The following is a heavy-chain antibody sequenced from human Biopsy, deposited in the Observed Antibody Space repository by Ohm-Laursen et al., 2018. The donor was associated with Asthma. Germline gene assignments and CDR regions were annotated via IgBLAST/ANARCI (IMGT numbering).Heavy chain of an antibody. CDR3: ARMITIFGVVSRGMDV. CDR1: GFTFSSYS. J-gene: IGHJ6*02. CDR2: ISSSSSTI. Sequence: SLRLSCTASGFTFSSYSMNWVRQAPGKGLEWVSYISSSSSTIYYADSVKGRFTISRDNAKNSLYLQMNSLRDKDTAVYYCARMITIFGVVSRGMDVWGQGTTVTVSS. V-gene: IGHV3-48*02. D-gene: IGHD3-3*01.